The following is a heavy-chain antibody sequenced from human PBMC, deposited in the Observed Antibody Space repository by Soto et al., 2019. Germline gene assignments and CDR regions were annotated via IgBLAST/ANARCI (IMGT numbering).Heavy chain of an antibody. J-gene: IGHJ4*02. CDR3: ASGSLLRYYFDY. CDR1: GGSISSYY. CDR2: IYYSGST. V-gene: IGHV4-59*01. D-gene: IGHD3-3*01. Sequence: NPSETLSLTCTVSGGSISSYYWSWIRQPPGKGLEWIGYIYYSGSTNYNPSLKSRVTISVDTSKNQFSLKLSSVTAADTAVYYCASGSLLRYYFDYWGQGTLVTVSS.